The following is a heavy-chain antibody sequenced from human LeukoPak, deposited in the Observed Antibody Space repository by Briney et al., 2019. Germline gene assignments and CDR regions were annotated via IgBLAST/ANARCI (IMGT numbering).Heavy chain of an antibody. J-gene: IGHJ4*02. D-gene: IGHD1-26*01. Sequence: GASVKVSCKASGYTFTSYGISWVRQAPGQGLEWMGWISAYNGNTNYAQKLQGRVTMTTDTSTSTAYMELRSLRSDDTAVYYCARDRKPIVGATTADYWGQGTLVTVSS. CDR3: ARDRKPIVGATTADY. CDR2: ISAYNGNT. V-gene: IGHV1-18*01. CDR1: GYTFTSYG.